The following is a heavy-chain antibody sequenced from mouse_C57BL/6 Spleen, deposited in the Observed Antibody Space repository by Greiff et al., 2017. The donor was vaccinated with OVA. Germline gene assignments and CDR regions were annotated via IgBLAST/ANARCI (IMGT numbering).Heavy chain of an antibody. Sequence: EVKLMESGGDLVKPGGSLKLSCAASGFTFSSYGMSWVRPTPDKRLEWVATISSGGSYTYYPDSVKGRFTISRDNAKNTLYLQMSSLKSEDTAMYYCARRGSNWFAYWGQGTLVTVSA. CDR3: ARRGSNWFAY. CDR1: GFTFSSYG. V-gene: IGHV5-6*02. D-gene: IGHD2-5*01. CDR2: ISSGGSYT. J-gene: IGHJ3*01.